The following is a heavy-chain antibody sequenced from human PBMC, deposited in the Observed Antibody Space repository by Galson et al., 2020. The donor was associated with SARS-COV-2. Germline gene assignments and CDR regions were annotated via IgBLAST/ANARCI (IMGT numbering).Heavy chain of an antibody. CDR2: ISWNNSSR. CDR3: TKARYSSGWNEYDAFDI. Sequence: GGSLRLSCEASGFSFDDYGMHWVRQAPGKGLEWVSGISWNNSSRGYADSVKGRFTISRDNAKSSLFLQMNSLRAEDTALYYCTKARYSSGWNEYDAFDIWGQGTMVTVSS. CDR1: GFSFDDYG. J-gene: IGHJ3*02. D-gene: IGHD6-19*01. V-gene: IGHV3-9*01.